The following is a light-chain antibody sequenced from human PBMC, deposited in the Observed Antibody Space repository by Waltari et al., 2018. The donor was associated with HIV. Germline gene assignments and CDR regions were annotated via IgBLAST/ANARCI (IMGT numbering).Light chain of an antibody. CDR2: RNN. Sequence: QSVLTQPPSASETPGQRVTIPCSGSSANIGSNEVYWYQHLPGTAPKLLIYRNNQRPSGVPDRFSGSKSGTSASLAISGLRSEDEADYYCAAWGDSLTSFVFGTGTKVTVL. J-gene: IGLJ1*01. CDR3: AAWGDSLTSFV. V-gene: IGLV1-47*01. CDR1: SANIGSNE.